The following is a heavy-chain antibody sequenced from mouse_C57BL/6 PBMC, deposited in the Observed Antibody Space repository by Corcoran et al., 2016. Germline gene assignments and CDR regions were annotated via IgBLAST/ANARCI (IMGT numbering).Heavy chain of an antibody. Sequence: QIQLVQSGPELKKPGETVKISCKASGYTFTTYGMSWVKQAPGKGLKWMGWINTYSGVPTYADDFKGRFAFSLETSASTAYLHINNLKNEDTATYFCARECLITTVAPHFDYWGQGTTLTVSS. CDR1: GYTFTTYG. CDR3: ARECLITTVAPHFDY. D-gene: IGHD1-1*01. J-gene: IGHJ2*01. CDR2: INTYSGVP. V-gene: IGHV9-3*01.